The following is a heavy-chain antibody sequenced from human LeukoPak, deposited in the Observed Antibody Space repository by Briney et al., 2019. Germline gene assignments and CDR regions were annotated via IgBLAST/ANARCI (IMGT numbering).Heavy chain of an antibody. Sequence: GGSLRLSCAGSGFPFSSHGMNWVRQAPGKGLEWVSGISPGGGPTYYADSVKGRFTISRDDPKNTLYLQMENLSAEDTAVYYCAKDGAWLRFDDWGQGILVTVSS. CDR2: ISPGGGPT. V-gene: IGHV3-23*01. J-gene: IGHJ4*02. CDR1: GFPFSSHG. D-gene: IGHD5-12*01. CDR3: AKDGAWLRFDD.